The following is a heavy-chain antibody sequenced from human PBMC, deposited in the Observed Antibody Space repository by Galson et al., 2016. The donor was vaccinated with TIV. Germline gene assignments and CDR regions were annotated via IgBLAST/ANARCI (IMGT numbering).Heavy chain of an antibody. D-gene: IGHD4-23*01. CDR3: ARSLALVLTPPPVPFQN. Sequence: SETLSLTCTVSGGSISSSSYFWGWIRQPPGKGLEWIGSIYYSGTTYYNPSLKSRVTISIDTSKNQFSLKLNSVSAADTAVYSCARSLALVLTPPPVPFQNWGQGTLVTVSS. V-gene: IGHV4-39*07. CDR1: GGSISSSSYF. CDR2: IYYSGTT. J-gene: IGHJ1*01.